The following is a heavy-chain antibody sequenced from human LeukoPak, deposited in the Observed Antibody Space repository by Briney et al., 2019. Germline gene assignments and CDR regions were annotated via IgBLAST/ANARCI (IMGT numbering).Heavy chain of an antibody. Sequence: ASVKVSCKTSGYTFTSYYIHWVRQAPGQGLEWLGIINPSGGSATYAQKFQGRVTMTTDTSTSTVYMELTSLRSDDTAVYYCARSSAYYNEADIWGQGTMVTVSS. CDR2: INPSGGSA. D-gene: IGHD3-9*01. J-gene: IGHJ3*02. CDR3: ARSSAYYNEADI. V-gene: IGHV1-46*01. CDR1: GYTFTSYY.